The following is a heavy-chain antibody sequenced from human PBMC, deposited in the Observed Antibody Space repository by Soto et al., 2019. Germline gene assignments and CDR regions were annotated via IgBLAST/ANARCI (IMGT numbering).Heavy chain of an antibody. V-gene: IGHV4-4*02. D-gene: IGHD3-22*01. J-gene: IGHJ4*02. CDR1: GGSISSTNW. Sequence: SETLSLTCVVSGGSISSTNWWTWVRQPPGKGLEWIGEIYHSGSPTFSPSLRGRATISVDKSNNQFSLRLSSVTAADTAVYYCARLDYYSDKLDYWGQGTLVTV. CDR2: IYHSGSP. CDR3: ARLDYYSDKLDY.